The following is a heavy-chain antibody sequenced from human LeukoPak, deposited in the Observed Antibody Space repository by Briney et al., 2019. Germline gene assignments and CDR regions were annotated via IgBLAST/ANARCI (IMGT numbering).Heavy chain of an antibody. J-gene: IGHJ4*02. D-gene: IGHD4-17*01. CDR2: INSDGGST. Sequence: GGSLRLSCAASGFTFSSYWMHWVRQAPGKGLVWVSRINSDGGSTSYADSVKGRFTISRDNAKNTLYLQMNSLRAEDTAVYYCVRGVTPNGDYVNYWGQGNLVTVSS. CDR1: GFTFSSYW. CDR3: VRGVTPNGDYVNY. V-gene: IGHV3-74*01.